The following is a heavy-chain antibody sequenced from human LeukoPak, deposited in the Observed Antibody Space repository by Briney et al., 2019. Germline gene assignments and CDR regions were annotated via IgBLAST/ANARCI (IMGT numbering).Heavy chain of an antibody. CDR1: GGSFSGYY. J-gene: IGHJ4*02. D-gene: IGHD1-26*01. CDR3: ARENSGSSGDLDY. V-gene: IGHV4-59*01. Sequence: SETLSLTCAVYGGSFSGYYWSWIRQPPGKGLEWIGYIYYSGSTNYNPSLKSRVTISVDTSKNQFSLKLSSVTAADTAVYYCARENSGSSGDLDYWGQGTLVTVSS. CDR2: IYYSGST.